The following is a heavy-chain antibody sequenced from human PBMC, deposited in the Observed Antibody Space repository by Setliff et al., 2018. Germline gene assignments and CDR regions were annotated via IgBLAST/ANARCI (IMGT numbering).Heavy chain of an antibody. CDR1: GRSFTSFW. CDR3: TRARDIAPTYYYMDV. V-gene: IGHV5-51*01. J-gene: IGHJ6*03. Sequence: GESLKISCKGSGRSFTSFWIGWVRQMPGKGLEWMGIIFPTDSDTRYSPSFRGRFTISRDNSKNSLYLHMNSLRAEDTAVYYCTRARDIAPTYYYMDVRGKGTTVTVSS. CDR2: IFPTDSDT. D-gene: IGHD5-12*01.